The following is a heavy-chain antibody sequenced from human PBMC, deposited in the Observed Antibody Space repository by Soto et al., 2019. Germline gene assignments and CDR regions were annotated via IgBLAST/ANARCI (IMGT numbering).Heavy chain of an antibody. Sequence: ASVKVSCKASDYTFTSYGISWVRQAPGQGLEWMGWISAYNGNTNYAQKLQGRVTMTTDTSTSTAYMELRSLRSDDTAVYCCARWYDSSGYYSEWFDPWGQGTLVTVSS. CDR2: ISAYNGNT. CDR3: ARWYDSSGYYSEWFDP. J-gene: IGHJ5*02. CDR1: DYTFTSYG. D-gene: IGHD3-22*01. V-gene: IGHV1-18*04.